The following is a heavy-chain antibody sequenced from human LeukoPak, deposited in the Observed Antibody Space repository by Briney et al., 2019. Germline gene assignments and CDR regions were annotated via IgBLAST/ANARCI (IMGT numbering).Heavy chain of an antibody. Sequence: GGSLRLSCAASGFTFDDYAMHWVRQAPGKGLEWVSLISGDGGSTYYADSVKGRFTISRDNSKNSLYLQMNSLRTEDTALYYCAKDFCTGGSCYLFDYWGQGTLVTVSS. CDR3: AKDFCTGGSCYLFDY. D-gene: IGHD2-15*01. CDR2: ISGDGGST. V-gene: IGHV3-43*02. J-gene: IGHJ4*02. CDR1: GFTFDDYA.